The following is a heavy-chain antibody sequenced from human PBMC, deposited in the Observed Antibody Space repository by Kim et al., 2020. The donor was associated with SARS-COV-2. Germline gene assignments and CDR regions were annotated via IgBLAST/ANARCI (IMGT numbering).Heavy chain of an antibody. CDR1: GDSIISKSHD. D-gene: IGHD3-16*01. Sequence: SETLSLTCTVSGDSIISKSHDGGWIRQPPGKGLEWIGNIYHNGNIAYNPSLKSRVTIVVDTSQNQFSLILSSVTASDTAVYYCARNTFVPPFAAAPDWFGPWGQGTLVTVSS. CDR2: IYHNGNI. CDR3: ARNTFVPPFAAAPDWFGP. V-gene: IGHV4-39*01. J-gene: IGHJ5*02.